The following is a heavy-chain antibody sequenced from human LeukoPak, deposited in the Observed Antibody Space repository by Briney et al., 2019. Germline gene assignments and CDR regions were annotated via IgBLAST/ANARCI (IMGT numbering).Heavy chain of an antibody. CDR1: GFTFSSYA. CDR2: ISGSGGST. V-gene: IGHV3-23*01. CDR3: AKFLPTHIVVANYYFDY. Sequence: GGSLRLSCAASGFTFSSYAMSWVRQAPGPGLERVSAISGSGGSTYYADSVKGRFTISRDNSKNTLYLQMNSLGAEDTAVYYCAKFLPTHIVVANYYFDYWGQGTLVTVSS. J-gene: IGHJ4*02. D-gene: IGHD2-21*01.